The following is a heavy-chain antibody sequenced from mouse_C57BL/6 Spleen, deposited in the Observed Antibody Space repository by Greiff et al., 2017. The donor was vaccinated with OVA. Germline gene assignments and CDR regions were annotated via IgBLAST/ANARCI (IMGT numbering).Heavy chain of an antibody. CDR3: ARERGGYFDY. CDR1: GFTFSSYA. V-gene: IGHV5-4*01. Sequence: EVKLVESGGGLVKPGGSLKLSCAASGFTFSSYAMSWVRQTPEKRLEWVATISDGGSYTYYPDNVKGRFTISRDNAKNNLYLQMSHLKSEDTAMYYCARERGGYFDYWGQGTTLTVSS. CDR2: ISDGGSYT. J-gene: IGHJ2*01.